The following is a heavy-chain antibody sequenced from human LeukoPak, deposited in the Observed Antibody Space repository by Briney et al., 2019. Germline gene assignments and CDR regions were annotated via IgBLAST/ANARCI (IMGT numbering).Heavy chain of an antibody. CDR2: ISGSGGST. J-gene: IGHJ5*02. V-gene: IGHV3-23*01. Sequence: LGESLKISCAASGFTFSSYAMSWVRQAPGKGLEWVSAISGSGGSTYYADSVKGRFTISRDNSKNTLHLQMNSLRAEDTAVYYCARSIVGATPFDPWGQGTLVTVSS. CDR3: ARSIVGATPFDP. CDR1: GFTFSSYA. D-gene: IGHD1-26*01.